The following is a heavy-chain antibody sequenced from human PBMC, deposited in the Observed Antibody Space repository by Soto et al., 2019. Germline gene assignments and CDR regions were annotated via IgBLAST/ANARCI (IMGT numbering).Heavy chain of an antibody. CDR1: GFTFSSYV. CDR2: ISYDGSNK. V-gene: IGHV3-30*18. J-gene: IGHJ6*02. D-gene: IGHD2-2*01. Sequence: GGSLRLSCAASGFTFSSYVMHWVRQAPGKGLEWVAVISYDGSNKYYADSVKGRFTISRDNSKHTLYLQMNSLRPEDTAVYYCAKDLEGYCTTTSCYNYFGLDVWGQGTTVTVSS. CDR3: AKDLEGYCTTTSCYNYFGLDV.